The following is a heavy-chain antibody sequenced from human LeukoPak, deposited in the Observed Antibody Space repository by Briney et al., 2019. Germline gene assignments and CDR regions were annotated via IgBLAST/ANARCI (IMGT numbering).Heavy chain of an antibody. D-gene: IGHD3-10*01. CDR2: IRYDGSNK. J-gene: IGHJ4*02. CDR1: GFTFISYG. CDR3: AKDQYGSGSYLADY. Sequence: GGSLRLSCAASGFTFISYGMHWVRQAPGKGLEWVAFIRYDGSNKYYADSVKGRFTISRDNSKNTLYLQMNSLRAEDTAVYYCAKDQYGSGSYLADYWGQGTLVTVSS. V-gene: IGHV3-30*02.